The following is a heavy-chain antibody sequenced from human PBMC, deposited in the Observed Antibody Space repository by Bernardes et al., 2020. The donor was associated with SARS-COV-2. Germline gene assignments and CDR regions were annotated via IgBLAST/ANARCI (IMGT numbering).Heavy chain of an antibody. CDR3: AKCIAYYDFWSGYSTYYYYYGMDV. CDR2: ISYDGSNK. J-gene: IGHJ6*02. V-gene: IGHV3-30*18. Sequence: GGSLRLSCAASGFTFSSYGMHWVRQAPGKWLEWVAVISYDGSNKYYADSVKGRFTISRDNSKNTLYLQMNSLRAEDTAVYYCAKCIAYYDFWSGYSTYYYYYGMDVWGQGTTVTVSS. D-gene: IGHD3-3*01. CDR1: GFTFSSYG.